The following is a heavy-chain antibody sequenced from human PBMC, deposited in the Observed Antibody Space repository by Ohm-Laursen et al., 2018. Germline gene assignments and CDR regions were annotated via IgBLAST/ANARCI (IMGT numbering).Heavy chain of an antibody. V-gene: IGHV4-59*01. D-gene: IGHD3-9*01. CDR2: IYYSGST. CDR3: AREGSGYSFDY. CDR1: GDSMSYYY. Sequence: SETLSLTCSVSGDSMSYYYWNWIRQPPGKGLEWIGYIYYSGSTRYNPSLKSRVIISVDTSKNQFSLQLSSVTAADTAVYYCAREGSGYSFDYWGQGTLVTVSS. J-gene: IGHJ4*02.